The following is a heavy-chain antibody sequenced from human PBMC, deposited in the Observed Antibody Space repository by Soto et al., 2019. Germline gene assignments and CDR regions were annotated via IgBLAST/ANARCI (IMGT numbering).Heavy chain of an antibody. J-gene: IGHJ5*02. Sequence: QVQLQQWGAGLLKPSETLSLTCAVYGGSLSGYYWSWIRQPPGKGLEWIGEINRSGSTNYIPSLKIRVIISVDTSKNQFSLKPSSVTAADTAVYYCARGLLGGAATWGQGTLVTVSS. D-gene: IGHD3-16*01. CDR1: GGSLSGYY. V-gene: IGHV4-34*01. CDR2: INRSGST. CDR3: ARGLLGGAAT.